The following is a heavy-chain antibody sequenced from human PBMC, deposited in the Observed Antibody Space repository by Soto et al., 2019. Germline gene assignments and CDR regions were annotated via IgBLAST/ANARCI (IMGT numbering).Heavy chain of an antibody. J-gene: IGHJ4*02. CDR2: IYPGDSDT. CDR1: GYSFTSYW. V-gene: IGHV5-51*01. Sequence: GESLKISCKGSGYSFTSYWIGWVRQMPGKGLEWMGIIYPGDSDTRYSPSFQGQVTISADKSISTAYLQWSSLKASDTAMYYCARLVSGVWLAATYFDYWRQGTLVTVS. CDR3: ARLVSGVWLAATYFDY. D-gene: IGHD2-15*01.